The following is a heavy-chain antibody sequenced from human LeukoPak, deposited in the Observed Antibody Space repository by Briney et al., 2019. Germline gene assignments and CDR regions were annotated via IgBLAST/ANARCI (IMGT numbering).Heavy chain of an antibody. CDR3: ARDLTASPYHDFWSGTKAGY. Sequence: SETLSLTCTVSGGSISRYYWSWIRQPAGKGLEWIGRIYTSGSTNYNPSLKSRVTMSVDTSKNQFSLKLSSVTAADTAVYYCARDLTASPYHDFWSGTKAGYWGQGTLVTVSS. J-gene: IGHJ4*02. D-gene: IGHD3-3*01. CDR2: IYTSGST. V-gene: IGHV4-4*07. CDR1: GGSISRYY.